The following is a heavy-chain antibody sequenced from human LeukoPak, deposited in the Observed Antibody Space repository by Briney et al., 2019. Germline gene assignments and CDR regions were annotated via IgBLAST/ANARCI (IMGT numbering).Heavy chain of an antibody. Sequence: PGGSLRLSCAASGFTFDDYGMSWVRQAPGKGLEWVSGISGSGASAYYADSVRGRFTISRDSSKNTLYLQMNSLRVEDTAVYYCAKALLLWFGESSHYYNMDVWGQGTTVTVSS. CDR1: GFTFDDYG. V-gene: IGHV3-23*01. CDR2: ISGSGASA. D-gene: IGHD3-10*01. J-gene: IGHJ6*02. CDR3: AKALLLWFGESSHYYNMDV.